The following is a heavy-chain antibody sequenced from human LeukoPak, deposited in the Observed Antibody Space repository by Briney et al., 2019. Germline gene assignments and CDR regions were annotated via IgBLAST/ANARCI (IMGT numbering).Heavy chain of an antibody. CDR1: GFTFSTYW. D-gene: IGHD3-3*02. V-gene: IGHV3-7*01. J-gene: IGHJ4*02. Sequence: GGSLRLSCAASGFTFSTYWLSWVRQAPGKGLEWVAKIKQDGSEKYYVDSVKGRFTISRDNAKNSVYLQMNSLRVEDTAVYYCASGQLADVYWGQGAPLTVSS. CDR3: ASGQLADVY. CDR2: IKQDGSEK.